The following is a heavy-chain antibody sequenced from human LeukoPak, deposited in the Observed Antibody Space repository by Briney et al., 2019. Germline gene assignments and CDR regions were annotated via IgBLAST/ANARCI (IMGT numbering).Heavy chain of an antibody. CDR1: GGSISSYY. D-gene: IGHD3-22*01. V-gene: IGHV4-59*01. Sequence: SSETLSLTCTVSGGSISSYYWSWIRQPPGKGLEWIGHIYHSGSTNYNPSLKSRVTISVDTSKNQFSLKLSSVTAADTAVYYCARGGLITTIDYWGQGTLVTVSS. CDR3: ARGGLITTIDY. CDR2: IYHSGST. J-gene: IGHJ4*02.